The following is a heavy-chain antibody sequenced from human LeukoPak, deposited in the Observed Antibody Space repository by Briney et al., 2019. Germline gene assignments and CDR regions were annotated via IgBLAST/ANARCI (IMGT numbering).Heavy chain of an antibody. J-gene: IGHJ4*02. V-gene: IGHV1-2*02. Sequence: ASVKVSCKASGYTFTGYYMHWVRQAPGQGPEWMGWINPNSGGTNYAQKFQGRVTMTRDTSISTAYMELSSLRADDTAVYYCAKGETVSATWDYWGQGTLVTVSS. CDR2: INPNSGGT. D-gene: IGHD6-19*01. CDR1: GYTFTGYY. CDR3: AKGETVSATWDY.